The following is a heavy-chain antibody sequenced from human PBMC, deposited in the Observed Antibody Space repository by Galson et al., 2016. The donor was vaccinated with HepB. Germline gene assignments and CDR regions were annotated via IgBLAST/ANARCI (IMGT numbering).Heavy chain of an antibody. CDR2: IRRKAFGGTT. Sequence: SLRLSCAASGFALSDYVMGWVRQAPGKGLEWLGFIRRKAFGGTTQYAASVKGRFTISRDDSKTTAFLQMNSLKTEDTAVYYCVRGRIAVAGTGGYYFDHWGQGTLVPVSS. J-gene: IGHJ4*02. D-gene: IGHD6-19*01. CDR1: GFALSDYV. V-gene: IGHV3-49*04. CDR3: VRGRIAVAGTGGYYFDH.